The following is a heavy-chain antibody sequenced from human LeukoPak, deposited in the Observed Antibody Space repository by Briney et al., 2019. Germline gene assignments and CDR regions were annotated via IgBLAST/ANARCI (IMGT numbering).Heavy chain of an antibody. CDR1: GYTFTSYG. V-gene: IGHV1-18*01. J-gene: IGHJ4*02. CDR3: AMGRWELYQFDY. Sequence: ASVKVSCKASGYTFTSYGISWVRQAPGQGLEWMGWISAYNGNTNYAQKLQGKVTMTTDTSTSTAYMEPRSLRSDDTAVYYCAMGRWELYQFDYWGQGTLVTVSS. CDR2: ISAYNGNT. D-gene: IGHD1-26*01.